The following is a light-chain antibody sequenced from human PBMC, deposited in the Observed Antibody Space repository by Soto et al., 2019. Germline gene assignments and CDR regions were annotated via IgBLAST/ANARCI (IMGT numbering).Light chain of an antibody. Sequence: DIQMTQSPSTLSASVGDRVSITCRASQSISSWLAWYQQKPGKAPKLLISDGSNLESGVPSRFSGSGSGTEFTLTISSLQPDDFATYYCQQYNRLYTFGQGTKVDIK. CDR2: DGS. V-gene: IGKV1-5*01. CDR3: QQYNRLYT. J-gene: IGKJ2*01. CDR1: QSISSW.